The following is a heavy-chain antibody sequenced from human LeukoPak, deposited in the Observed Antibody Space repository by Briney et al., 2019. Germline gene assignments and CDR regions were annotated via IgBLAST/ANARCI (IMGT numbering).Heavy chain of an antibody. CDR3: ARGGNLEN. CDR1: GFTLNRYW. CDR2: INADGGER. Sequence: PGGSLRLSCAASGFTLNRYWMSWVRQAPGKGLEWVANINADGGERHYVDSVKGRFTISRDNAKNSLYLQMNSLRAEDTAVYYCARGGNLENWGGGTLVTVSS. V-gene: IGHV3-7*01. J-gene: IGHJ4*02. D-gene: IGHD1-14*01.